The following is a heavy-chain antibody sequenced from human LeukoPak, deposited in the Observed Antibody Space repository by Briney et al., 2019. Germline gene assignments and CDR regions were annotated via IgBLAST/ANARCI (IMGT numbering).Heavy chain of an antibody. CDR2: IQSKTDGGTT. V-gene: IGHV3-15*01. CDR3: ATLTVRGVVNI. D-gene: IGHD3-10*01. CDR1: GFTFSNNW. Sequence: GGSLRLSCAASGFTFSNNWMNWVRQAPGKGLEWVGRIQSKTDGGTTEYAAPVKGRFTISRDDSKTTLYLQMNSLKTEDTAVYYCATLTVRGVVNIWGQGTLVTVSS. J-gene: IGHJ4*02.